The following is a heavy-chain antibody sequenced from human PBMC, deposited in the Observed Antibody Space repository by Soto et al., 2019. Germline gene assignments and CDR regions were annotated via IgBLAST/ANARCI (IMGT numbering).Heavy chain of an antibody. CDR2: IKNKNDGGTT. D-gene: IGHD3-10*01. V-gene: IGHV3-15*07. CDR3: TALCFGEIYHY. Sequence: EVQLVESGGGLVKPGGSLTLSCAASGFSFKNAWMNWVRQAPGKGLAWVGRIKNKNDGGTTDYAAFVKGRFTISRDASENTLYLHMNGLKTGDTGVYFCTALCFGEIYHYWGQGSLVTVSS. J-gene: IGHJ4*01. CDR1: GFSFKNAW.